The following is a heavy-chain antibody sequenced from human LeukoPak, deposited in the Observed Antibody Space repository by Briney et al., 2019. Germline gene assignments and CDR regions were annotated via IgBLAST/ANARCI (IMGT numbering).Heavy chain of an antibody. D-gene: IGHD1-26*01. J-gene: IGHJ4*02. CDR2: IYYSGST. CDR3: ASRSGSCIDY. V-gene: IGHV4-39*01. Sequence: SSETLSLTCTVSGGSISSSSYYWGWIRQPPGKGLEWIGSIYYSGSTYYNPSLKSRVTISIDTSKNQFSLKLSSVTAADTAVYYCASRSGSCIDYWGQGTLVTVSS. CDR1: GGSISSSSYY.